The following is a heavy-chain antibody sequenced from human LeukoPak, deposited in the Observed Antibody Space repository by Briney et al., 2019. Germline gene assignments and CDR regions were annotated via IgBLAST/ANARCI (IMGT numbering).Heavy chain of an antibody. J-gene: IGHJ6*03. Sequence: GGSLGLSCAASGFTFSDYYMSWIRQAPGKGLEWVSYISSSGSTIYYADSVKGRFTISRDNAKNSLYLQMNSLRAEDTAVYYCARNTAMVTGDYYYYMDVWGKGTTVTVSS. CDR1: GFTFSDYY. V-gene: IGHV3-11*01. CDR2: ISSSGSTI. D-gene: IGHD5-18*01. CDR3: ARNTAMVTGDYYYYMDV.